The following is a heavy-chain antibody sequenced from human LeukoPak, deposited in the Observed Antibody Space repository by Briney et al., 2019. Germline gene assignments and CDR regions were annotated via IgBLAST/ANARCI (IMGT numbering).Heavy chain of an antibody. CDR3: AGYDSSGYYRWGETPGYFDY. CDR1: GGSISSGGYY. Sequence: SQTLSLTCTVSGGSISSGGYYWSWIRQHPGEGLEWIGYIYYSGSTYYNPSLKSRVTISVDTSKNQFSLKLSSVTAADTAVYYCAGYDSSGYYRWGETPGYFDYWGQGTLVTVSS. J-gene: IGHJ4*02. D-gene: IGHD3-22*01. V-gene: IGHV4-31*03. CDR2: IYYSGST.